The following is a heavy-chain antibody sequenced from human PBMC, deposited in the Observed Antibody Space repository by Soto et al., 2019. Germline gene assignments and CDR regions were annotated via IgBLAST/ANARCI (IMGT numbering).Heavy chain of an antibody. J-gene: IGHJ6*03. CDR3: AALLPTVGGFITPLPGMAV. D-gene: IGHD3-10*01. V-gene: IGHV4-59*01. Sequence: SETLSLTCTVSGGSISSYYWSWIRQPPGKGLEWIGYIYYSGSTNYNPSLKSRVTISVDTSKSQFSLKLSSVTAADTAVYYCAALLPTVGGFITPLPGMAVGPNGTTVPV. CDR2: IYYSGST. CDR1: GGSISSYY.